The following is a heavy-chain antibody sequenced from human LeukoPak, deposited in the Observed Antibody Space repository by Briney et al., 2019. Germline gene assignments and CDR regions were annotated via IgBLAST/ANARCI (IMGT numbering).Heavy chain of an antibody. J-gene: IGHJ3*02. CDR3: TRRYNYDSSGYYYVRDAFDI. V-gene: IGHV3-49*04. CDR1: GFTFGDYV. D-gene: IGHD3-22*01. CDR2: IRSKAYGGTT. Sequence: PGGSLRLSCTASGFTFGDYVMSWVRLAPGKGLEWVGFIRSKAYGGTTKNAASVKGRFTISRDDSRSIAYLQMNSLKTEDTAVYYCTRRYNYDSSGYYYVRDAFDIWGQGTMVTVSS.